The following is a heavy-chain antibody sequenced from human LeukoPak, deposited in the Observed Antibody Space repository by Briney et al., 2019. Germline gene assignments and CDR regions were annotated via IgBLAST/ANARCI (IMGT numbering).Heavy chain of an antibody. CDR1: GFTFSSYA. J-gene: IGHJ4*02. D-gene: IGHD3-16*01. Sequence: PGGSLRLPCAASGFTFSSYAMHWVRQAPGKGLEWVAVISYDGSNKYYADSVKGRFTISRDNSKNTLYLQMNSLRAEDTAVYYCARDPGGTGYFDYWGQGTLVTVSS. CDR3: ARDPGGTGYFDY. V-gene: IGHV3-30-3*01. CDR2: ISYDGSNK.